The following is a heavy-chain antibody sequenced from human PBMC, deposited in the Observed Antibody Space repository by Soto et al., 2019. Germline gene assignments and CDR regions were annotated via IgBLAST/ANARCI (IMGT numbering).Heavy chain of an antibody. Sequence: SLKISCAASGFTFRNHWMSWVRQAPGKGLEWVANIKPDGSEKNHVDSVKGRFTISRDNAKNSLYMQMDSLRLEDTAIYYCARESVAVGDFDLWGQGILVTVSS. J-gene: IGHJ4*02. CDR3: ARESVAVGDFDL. D-gene: IGHD2-15*01. CDR1: GFTFRNHW. CDR2: IKPDGSEK. V-gene: IGHV3-7*01.